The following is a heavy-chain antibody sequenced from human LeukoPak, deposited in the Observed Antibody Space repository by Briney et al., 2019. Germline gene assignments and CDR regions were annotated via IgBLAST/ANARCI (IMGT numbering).Heavy chain of an antibody. Sequence: PSEALSLTCTVPGGSISNYYWSWIRQPPGKGLEWIGYIYYSGSTNYNPSLKSRVTISVDTSKNQFSLKLSSVTAADTAMYYCARAPRPQDAFDIWGQGTMVTVSS. J-gene: IGHJ3*02. CDR1: GGSISNYY. CDR2: IYYSGST. CDR3: ARAPRPQDAFDI. V-gene: IGHV4-59*01.